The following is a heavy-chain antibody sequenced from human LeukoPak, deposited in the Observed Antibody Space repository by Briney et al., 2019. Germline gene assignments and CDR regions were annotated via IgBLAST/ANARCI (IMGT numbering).Heavy chain of an antibody. Sequence: GGSLRLSCAASGFTVSSNYMSWVRQAPGKGLEWVSVIYSGGSTYYADSVKGRFTISRDNSKNTLYLQMNSLRAEDTAVYYCAREVGEYYYDSSGYVPSDYWGQGTLVTVSS. D-gene: IGHD3-22*01. CDR1: GFTVSSNY. J-gene: IGHJ4*02. CDR3: AREVGEYYYDSSGYVPSDY. CDR2: IYSGGST. V-gene: IGHV3-66*01.